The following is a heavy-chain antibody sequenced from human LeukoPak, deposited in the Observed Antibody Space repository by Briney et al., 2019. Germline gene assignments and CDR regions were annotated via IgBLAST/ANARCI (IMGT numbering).Heavy chain of an antibody. J-gene: IGHJ4*02. CDR3: ARRISGRYLDY. V-gene: IGHV3-48*02. D-gene: IGHD3-10*01. CDR1: GFAFSTYG. Sequence: PGGSLRLSCAASGFAFSTYGMNWVRQAPGKGLEWISYITSRSTTYYADSVRGRFTISRDNAKNSLYLEMNGLRDDDTAVYYCARRISGRYLDYWGKGTLVTVSS. CDR2: ITSRSTT.